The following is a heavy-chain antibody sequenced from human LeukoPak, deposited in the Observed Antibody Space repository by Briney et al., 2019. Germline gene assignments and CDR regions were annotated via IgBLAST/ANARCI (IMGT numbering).Heavy chain of an antibody. J-gene: IGHJ4*02. Sequence: ASVKVSCKGSGYIFPSYGLAWVRQAPGQGLEWMGWISPYNGETKYAQNFQDRLTLTTDTSTSTAYMDLRSLRSDDTAVYYCVGDNLPVGSPENYFDSWGQGTLVTVSS. CDR2: ISPYNGET. CDR1: GYIFPSYG. CDR3: VGDNLPVGSPENYFDS. V-gene: IGHV1-18*01. D-gene: IGHD1-26*01.